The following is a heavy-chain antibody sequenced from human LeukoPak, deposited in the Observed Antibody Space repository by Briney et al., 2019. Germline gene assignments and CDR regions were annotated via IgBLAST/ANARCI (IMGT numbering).Heavy chain of an antibody. CDR2: ISSSSGYI. CDR3: ARDAVLHLWLPEKYFDY. Sequence: GGSLRLSCAASGFTFSSYSMNWVRQAPGKGLEWVSSISSSSGYIYYADSVKGRFTISRDNAKNSLYLQMNSLRAEDTAVYYCARDAVLHLWLPEKYFDYWGQGTLVTVSS. J-gene: IGHJ4*02. D-gene: IGHD5-18*01. V-gene: IGHV3-21*01. CDR1: GFTFSSYS.